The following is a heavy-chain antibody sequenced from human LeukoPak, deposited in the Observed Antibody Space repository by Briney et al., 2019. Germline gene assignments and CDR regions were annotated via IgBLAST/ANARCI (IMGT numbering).Heavy chain of an antibody. CDR2: INHSGST. V-gene: IGHV4-34*01. CDR1: GGSISSYY. Sequence: PSETLSLTCTVSGGSISSYYWSWIRQPPGKGLEWIGEINHSGSTNYNPSLKSRVTISVDTSKNQFSLKLSSVTAADTAVYYCARGRRRHFDYWGQGTLVTVSS. J-gene: IGHJ4*02. CDR3: ARGRRRHFDY.